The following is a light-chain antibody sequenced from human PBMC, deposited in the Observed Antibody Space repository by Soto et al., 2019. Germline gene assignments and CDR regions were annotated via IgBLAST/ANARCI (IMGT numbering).Light chain of an antibody. CDR1: SSDVGAFNY. V-gene: IGLV2-14*01. Sequence: SALTQPASVSGSPGQSITISCSGTSSDVGAFNYVSWYQHHPGKAPKLLIYEVTNRPSGVSNRFSGSKSGNTASLTISGLHAEDEADYYCSSYTSLSTLVFGTGTKVTVL. CDR2: EVT. J-gene: IGLJ1*01. CDR3: SSYTSLSTLV.